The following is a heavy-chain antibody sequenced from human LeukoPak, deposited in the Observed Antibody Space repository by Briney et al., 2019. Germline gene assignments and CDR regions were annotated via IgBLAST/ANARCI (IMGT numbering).Heavy chain of an antibody. CDR2: IYHSGST. V-gene: IGHV4-38-2*02. D-gene: IGHD3-22*01. J-gene: IGHJ3*02. Sequence: SETLSLTCAVSGYSISSGYYWGWIRQPPGKGLEWIGSIYHSGSTYYNPSLKSRVTISVDTSKNQFSLKLSSVTAADTAVYYCARDAWKTYYYDSSGYYFDAFDIWGQGTRVTVSS. CDR3: ARDAWKTYYYDSSGYYFDAFDI. CDR1: GYSISSGYY.